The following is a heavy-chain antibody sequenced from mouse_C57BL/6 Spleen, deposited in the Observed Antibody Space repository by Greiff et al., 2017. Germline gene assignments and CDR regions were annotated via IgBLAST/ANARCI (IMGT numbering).Heavy chain of an antibody. CDR1: GYTFTGYW. CDR3: ASDTTVVARGFAY. V-gene: IGHV1-55*01. J-gene: IGHJ3*01. D-gene: IGHD1-1*01. CDR2: IYPGSGST. Sequence: QVQLQQPGAELVKPGASVKMSCKASGYTFTGYWITWVKQRPGQGLEWLGDIYPGSGSTNYNEKFKSKAILTVDTSSSTAYMQLSSLTSEDSAVYYCASDTTVVARGFAYWGQGTLVTVSA.